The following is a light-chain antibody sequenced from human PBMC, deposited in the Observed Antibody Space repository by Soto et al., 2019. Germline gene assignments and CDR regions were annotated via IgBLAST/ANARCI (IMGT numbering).Light chain of an antibody. V-gene: IGKV1-39*01. Sequence: PSSLSASVGDRVTITCRASQSISSYLNWYQQKPGKAPKLLIYAASSLQSGVPSRFSGSGSGTDFTLTISSLQPEDFATYYCQQSYSTPITFGQGTRWRL. CDR3: QQSYSTPIT. CDR1: QSISSY. J-gene: IGKJ5*01. CDR2: AAS.